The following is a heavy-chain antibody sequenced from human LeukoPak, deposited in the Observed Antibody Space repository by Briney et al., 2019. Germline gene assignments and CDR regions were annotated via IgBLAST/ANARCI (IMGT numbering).Heavy chain of an antibody. CDR1: GGSISSTSYY. D-gene: IGHD5-12*01. V-gene: IGHV4-39*01. J-gene: IGHJ5*02. Sequence: PSETLSLTCTVSGGSISSTSYYWGWIRQPPGKGLEWIGSIYYSGSTYYNASLKSRVTMSVDTSKNQFSLKLSSVTAADTAVYYCARRGYRGYDPNWFDPWGQGILVTVSS. CDR2: IYYSGST. CDR3: ARRGYRGYDPNWFDP.